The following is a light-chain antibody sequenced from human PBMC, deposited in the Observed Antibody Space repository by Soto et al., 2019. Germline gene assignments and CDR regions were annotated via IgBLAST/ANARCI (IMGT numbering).Light chain of an antibody. CDR3: QQYDTSRRT. CDR1: QTVNSIY. CDR2: GAS. Sequence: EIVLTQSPGTLSLYRGERATLSCRASQTVNSIYFAWYQRKPGQAPRLLIYGASNRATGIPDRFSGSGSGTDFTLTISRLEAEDFGVYYCQQYDTSRRTFGQGTKVEI. V-gene: IGKV3-20*01. J-gene: IGKJ1*01.